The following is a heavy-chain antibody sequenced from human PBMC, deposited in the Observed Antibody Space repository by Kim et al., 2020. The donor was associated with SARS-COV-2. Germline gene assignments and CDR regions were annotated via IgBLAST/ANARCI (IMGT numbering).Heavy chain of an antibody. J-gene: IGHJ3*02. V-gene: IGHV4-39*01. Sequence: PSLKSRATISVDTSNNQFSLRLSSVPAADTAVYYCARRKQWLVQYNAFDIWGQGTMVTVSS. CDR3: ARRKQWLVQYNAFDI. D-gene: IGHD6-19*01.